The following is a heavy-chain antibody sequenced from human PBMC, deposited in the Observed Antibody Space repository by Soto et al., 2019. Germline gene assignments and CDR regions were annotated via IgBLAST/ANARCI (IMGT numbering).Heavy chain of an antibody. Sequence: PSQTLSLTCAISGDSVSSNSAAWNWIRQSPSRGLEWLGRTYYRSKWYNDYAVSVKSRITINPDTSKNQFSLQLNSVTPEDTAVYYPRYSFCWYCPYYYGMYVCGQGTTVPVSS. CDR3: RYSFCWYCPYYYGMYV. D-gene: IGHD6-19*01. CDR2: TYYRSKWYN. CDR1: GDSVSSNSAA. V-gene: IGHV6-1*01. J-gene: IGHJ6*02.